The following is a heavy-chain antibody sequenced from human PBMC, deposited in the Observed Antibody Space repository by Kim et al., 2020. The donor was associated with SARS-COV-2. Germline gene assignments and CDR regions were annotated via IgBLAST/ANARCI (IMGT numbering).Heavy chain of an antibody. CDR3: IRELGPGDY. CDR2: IRSKANNYAT. J-gene: IGHJ4*02. Sequence: GGSLRLSCAASGFTFSGSAMHWVRQASGKGLEWVGRIRSKANNYATAYAASVKGRFTISRDDSKNTAYLQMSSLEAEDTAVYYCIRELGPGDYWGQGTLVTVSS. D-gene: IGHD7-27*01. V-gene: IGHV3-73*01. CDR1: GFTFSGSA.